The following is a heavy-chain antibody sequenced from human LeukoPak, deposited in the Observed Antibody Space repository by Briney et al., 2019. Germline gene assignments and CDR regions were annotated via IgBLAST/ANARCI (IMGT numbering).Heavy chain of an antibody. V-gene: IGHV3-21*01. J-gene: IGHJ4*02. CDR2: ISSSSSYI. CDR3: AIEEYYYDSSGTGL. CDR1: GFTFSSYS. Sequence: PGGSLRLSCAASGFTFSSYSMNWVRQAPGKGLEWVSSISSSSSYIYYADSVKGRFTISRDNAKNSLYLQMNSLRAEDTAVYYCAIEEYYYDSSGTGLGGQGTLVTVSS. D-gene: IGHD3-22*01.